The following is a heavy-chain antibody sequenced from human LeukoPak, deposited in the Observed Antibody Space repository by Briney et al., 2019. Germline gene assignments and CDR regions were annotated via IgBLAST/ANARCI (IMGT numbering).Heavy chain of an antibody. Sequence: GGSLRLSCAASGFTFSNHGMNWVRQAPGKGLEWLSGISPRGGGTYYADSVKGRFTISRDDSKNTPSLQMNSLRVEDTAVYYCARDLAWGAFDYWGQGTLVTVSS. CDR3: ARDLAWGAFDY. CDR2: ISPRGGGT. D-gene: IGHD7-27*01. J-gene: IGHJ4*02. CDR1: GFTFSNHG. V-gene: IGHV3-23*01.